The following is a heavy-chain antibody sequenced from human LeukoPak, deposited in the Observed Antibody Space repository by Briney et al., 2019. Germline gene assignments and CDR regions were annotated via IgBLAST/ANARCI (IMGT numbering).Heavy chain of an antibody. Sequence: ASVKVSCKTSGYSFTSYYMHWVRQAPGQGLEWMGLINPSGSSTTYAQKFQGRVTMTRDMFTSTDYMELTSLTSDDTAVYYCARDNSVGETAWWFDPWGQGTLVTVSS. CDR3: ARDNSVGETAWWFDP. J-gene: IGHJ5*02. D-gene: IGHD1-26*01. CDR1: GYSFTSYY. V-gene: IGHV1-46*01. CDR2: INPSGSST.